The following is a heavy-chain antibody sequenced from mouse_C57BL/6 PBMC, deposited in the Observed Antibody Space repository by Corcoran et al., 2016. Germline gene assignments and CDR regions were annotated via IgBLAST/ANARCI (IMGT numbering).Heavy chain of an antibody. CDR1: GYTFTTSG. V-gene: IGHV9-3*01. CDR2: INTYSGVP. CDR3: ARKITTVVAPYYFDY. Sequence: QIQLVQSGPEMKKPGETVKISCKDSGYTFTTSGMSWVKQAPGKGLKWMGWINTYSGVPTYADDFKGRFAFSLETSASTAYLQINNLKNEDTATYFCARKITTVVAPYYFDYWGQGTTLTVSS. J-gene: IGHJ2*01. D-gene: IGHD1-1*01.